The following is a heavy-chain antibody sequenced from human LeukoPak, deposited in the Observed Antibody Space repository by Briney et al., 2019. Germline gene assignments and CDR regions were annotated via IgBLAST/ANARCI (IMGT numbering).Heavy chain of an antibody. D-gene: IGHD1-1*01. V-gene: IGHV3-7*01. CDR1: GFTFSSYW. Sequence: GGSLRLSCAASGFTFSSYWMCWVRQAPGKGLEWVANIKPDGTEKQYVDSVKGRLTISRDNAKNSLYLQMNSLRVDDTAVYYCATTTRSRSWDYWGQGTLVTVSS. CDR2: IKPDGTEK. J-gene: IGHJ4*02. CDR3: ATTTRSRSWDY.